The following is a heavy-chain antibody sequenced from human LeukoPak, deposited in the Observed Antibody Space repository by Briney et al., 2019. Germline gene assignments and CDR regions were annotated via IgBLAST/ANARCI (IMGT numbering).Heavy chain of an antibody. Sequence: SETLSLTCTDSGDSITTSSYYWGWIRQPPGKGLEWIGNIFYSGSTYYNPSLKSRLTISIDTSKNQFSLKLSSVAAADTAVYYCAREGYCSGGSCYDAFDIWGQGTMVTVSS. CDR2: IFYSGST. CDR1: GDSITTSSYY. V-gene: IGHV4-39*07. CDR3: AREGYCSGGSCYDAFDI. J-gene: IGHJ3*02. D-gene: IGHD2-15*01.